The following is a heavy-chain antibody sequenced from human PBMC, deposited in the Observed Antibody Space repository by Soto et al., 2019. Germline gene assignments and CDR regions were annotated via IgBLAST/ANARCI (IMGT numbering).Heavy chain of an antibody. CDR1: GFTFSSYA. Sequence: QVQLVESGGGVVQPGRSLRLSCAASGFTFSSYAMHWVRQAPGKGLERVAVISYDGSNKYYADSVKGRFPISRDNSKNTLYLQMNGVSVEDTAGYYCARECGTSCCQGMAVWGQGPTVDVSS. CDR3: ARECGTSCCQGMAV. V-gene: IGHV3-30-3*01. D-gene: IGHD2-2*01. J-gene: IGHJ6*02. CDR2: ISYDGSNK.